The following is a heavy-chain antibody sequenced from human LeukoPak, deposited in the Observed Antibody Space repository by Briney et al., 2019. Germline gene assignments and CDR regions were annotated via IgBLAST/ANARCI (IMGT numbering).Heavy chain of an antibody. V-gene: IGHV4-59*01. CDR3: ARASSSSTYYFDY. Sequence: SETLSLTCTVSGGSISSYYWSWIRQPPGKGLEWIGYIYYSGSTNYNPSLKSRVTISLDTSKNHFSLKLTSVTAADTAVYYCARASSSSTYYFDYWGQGTLVTVSS. CDR2: IYYSGST. D-gene: IGHD2/OR15-2a*01. CDR1: GGSISSYY. J-gene: IGHJ4*02.